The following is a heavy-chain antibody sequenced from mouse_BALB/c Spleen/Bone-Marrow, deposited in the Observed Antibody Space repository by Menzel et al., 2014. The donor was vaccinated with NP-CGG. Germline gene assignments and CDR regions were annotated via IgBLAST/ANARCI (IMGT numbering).Heavy chain of an antibody. CDR3: ARRGGNYGCPYYFDY. V-gene: IGHV3-1*02. J-gene: IGHJ2*01. CDR2: VHYSGNT. CDR1: DYSITSGYS. D-gene: IGHD2-1*01. Sequence: DVKLQQSGPDLVKPSQSLSLTCTVTDYSITSGYSWHWIRQFPGNKLEWMGYVHYSGNTNYNPSLESRISITRDTSKNQFFLQLNSVTTEDTATYFCARRGGNYGCPYYFDYWGQGTTLTVSS.